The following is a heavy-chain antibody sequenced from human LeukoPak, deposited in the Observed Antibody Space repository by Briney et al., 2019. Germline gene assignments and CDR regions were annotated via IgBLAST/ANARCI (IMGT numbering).Heavy chain of an antibody. Sequence: SETLSLTCAVSGASFSGYHCSWIRQTPGKGLEWIGEVSQSGGASYNPSLKSRVTISVETSKNHVSLKLSSVTAADTAMYYCAGSYGGNAVGTFDIWGQATMVTVSS. V-gene: IGHV4-34*01. CDR2: VSQSGGA. CDR1: GASFSGYH. CDR3: AGSYGGNAVGTFDI. J-gene: IGHJ3*02. D-gene: IGHD4-23*01.